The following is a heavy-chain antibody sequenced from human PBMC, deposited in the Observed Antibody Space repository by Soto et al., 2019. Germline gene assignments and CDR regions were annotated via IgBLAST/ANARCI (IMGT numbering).Heavy chain of an antibody. J-gene: IGHJ4*02. CDR2: INPSGGST. D-gene: IGHD3-22*01. Sequence: AASVKVSCKASGYTFTSYYMHWVRQAPGQGLEWMGIINPSGGSTSYAQKFQGRVTMTRDTSTSTVYMELSSLRSEDTAVYYCARGATMIVVVAYYFDYWGQGTLVTVSS. V-gene: IGHV1-46*01. CDR3: ARGATMIVVVAYYFDY. CDR1: GYTFTSYY.